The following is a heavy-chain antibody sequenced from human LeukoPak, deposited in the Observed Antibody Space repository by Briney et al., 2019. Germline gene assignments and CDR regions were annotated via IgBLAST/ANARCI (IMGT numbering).Heavy chain of an antibody. V-gene: IGHV1-46*01. Sequence: ASVKVSCKASGYTFSSYYMHWVRQAPGQGLEWMGIINPSGGSTSYVQKFQGRVTMTKNTSISTAYMELSSLRSEDAALYYCARAPTWSSTSYNYYYMDVWGKGTTVTISS. CDR2: INPSGGST. J-gene: IGHJ6*03. D-gene: IGHD3-3*01. CDR3: ARAPTWSSTSYNYYYMDV. CDR1: GYTFSSYY.